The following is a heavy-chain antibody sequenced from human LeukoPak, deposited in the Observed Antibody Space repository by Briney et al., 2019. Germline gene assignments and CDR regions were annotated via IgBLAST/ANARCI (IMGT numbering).Heavy chain of an antibody. V-gene: IGHV3-30-3*01. CDR3: ARDREGYCSGGSCYPYYFDY. D-gene: IGHD2-15*01. J-gene: IGHJ4*02. CDR2: ISYDGSNK. Sequence: GGSLRLSCAASGFTFSSYAMHWVRQAPGKGLEWVAVISYDGSNKYYADSVKGRFTISRDNSKNTLYLQMNSLRPEDTAVYYCARDREGYCSGGSCYPYYFDYWGQGTLVTVSS. CDR1: GFTFSSYA.